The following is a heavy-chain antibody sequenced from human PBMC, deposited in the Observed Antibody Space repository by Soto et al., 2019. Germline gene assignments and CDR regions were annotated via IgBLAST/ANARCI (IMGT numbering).Heavy chain of an antibody. CDR1: GFTLRTSG. V-gene: IGHV3-30*18. CDR3: AKDSSAAFDY. D-gene: IGHD6-25*01. Sequence: PRLSCVASGFTLRTSGMHWVRQAPSKGLEWVAVISHDGSNQFYAESVKGRFTISRDNSKNMLYLQMNSLRADDSAVYFCAKDSSAAFDYWGQGTVVTVSS. J-gene: IGHJ4*02. CDR2: ISHDGSNQ.